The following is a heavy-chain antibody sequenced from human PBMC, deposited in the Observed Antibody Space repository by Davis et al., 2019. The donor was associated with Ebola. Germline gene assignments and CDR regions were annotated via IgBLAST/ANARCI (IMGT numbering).Heavy chain of an antibody. J-gene: IGHJ4*02. D-gene: IGHD4-17*01. CDR3: AKDPPAYGAVYFDN. CDR2: ITDNAGRT. Sequence: PGGSLRLSCEASGFTFGRYAMSWVRQAPGKGLEWVSSITDNAGRTYYADSVKGRFTISRDNSKNTLYLQMNNLRVDDTALYFCAKDPPAYGAVYFDNWGQGTLVSVSS. V-gene: IGHV3-23*01. CDR1: GFTFGRYA.